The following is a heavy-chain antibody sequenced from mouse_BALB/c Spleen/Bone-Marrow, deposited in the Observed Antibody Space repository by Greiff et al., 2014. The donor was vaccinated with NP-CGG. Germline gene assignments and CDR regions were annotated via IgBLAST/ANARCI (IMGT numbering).Heavy chain of an antibody. Sequence: EVMLVESGAELVKPGASVKLSCTASGFNIKDTYMHWAKQRPEQGLEWIGRIDPANGNTKYDPKSQGKATITADTSSNTAYLQLSSLTSEDTAVYYCAVYDYEGFAYWGQGTLVTVSA. D-gene: IGHD2-4*01. J-gene: IGHJ3*01. V-gene: IGHV14-3*02. CDR3: AVYDYEGFAY. CDR2: IDPANGNT. CDR1: GFNIKDTY.